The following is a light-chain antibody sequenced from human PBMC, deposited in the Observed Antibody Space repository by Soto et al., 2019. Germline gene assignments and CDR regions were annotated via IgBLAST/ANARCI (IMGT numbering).Light chain of an antibody. CDR2: DVI. J-gene: IGLJ1*01. CDR3: CSYAGSYTYV. V-gene: IGLV2-11*01. CDR1: SSDVGGYDY. Sequence: QSVLTQPRSVSGSPGQSVTISCTGTSSDVGGYDYVSWYQQHPGKAPKLMIYDVITRPSGVPDRFSGSKSGNSASLTISGLQAEDEADYFCCSYAGSYTYVFGTGTKVTVL.